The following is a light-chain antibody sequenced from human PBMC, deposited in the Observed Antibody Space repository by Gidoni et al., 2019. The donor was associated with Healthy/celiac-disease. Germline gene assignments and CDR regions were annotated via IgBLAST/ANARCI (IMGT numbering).Light chain of an antibody. J-gene: IGLJ3*02. CDR3: AAWDDSLSGRV. CDR1: SSNIGSNY. CDR2: RNN. V-gene: IGLV1-47*01. Sequence: QSVLTQPPSASGTPRQRVTLSCSGSSSNIGSNYVYWFQQLPGTAPKLLIYRNNQRPSGVPDRCSGSKSGTSASLAISGLRSEDEADYYCAAWDDSLSGRVFGGGTKLTVL.